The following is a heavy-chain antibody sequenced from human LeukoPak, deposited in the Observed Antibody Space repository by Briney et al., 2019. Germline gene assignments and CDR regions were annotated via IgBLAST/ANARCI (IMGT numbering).Heavy chain of an antibody. Sequence: SETLSLTCTVSGGSISSYYWSWIRQPPGKGLEWIGYIYYSGSTNYNPSLKSRVTISVDTSKNQFSLKLSSVTAADTAVYYCARGIAVAGNRYFQHWGQGTLVTVSS. CDR1: GGSISSYY. V-gene: IGHV4-59*01. J-gene: IGHJ1*01. CDR2: IYYSGST. CDR3: ARGIAVAGNRYFQH. D-gene: IGHD6-19*01.